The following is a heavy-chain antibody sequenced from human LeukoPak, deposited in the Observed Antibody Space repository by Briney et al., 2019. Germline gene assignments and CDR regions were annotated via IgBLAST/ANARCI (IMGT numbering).Heavy chain of an antibody. CDR1: GVSISSYY. D-gene: IGHD6-19*01. V-gene: IGHV4-59*01. CDR2: IYYSGST. J-gene: IGHJ3*02. Sequence: SETLSLTCTVSGVSISSYYWSWLRQPPGKGLEWVGYIYYSGSTNYNPSLKSRVTISVDTYKNQFSLKLSSVTAADTAVYYCTRGHLVGGWFKYDAFDIWGQGTMVTVSS. CDR3: TRGHLVGGWFKYDAFDI.